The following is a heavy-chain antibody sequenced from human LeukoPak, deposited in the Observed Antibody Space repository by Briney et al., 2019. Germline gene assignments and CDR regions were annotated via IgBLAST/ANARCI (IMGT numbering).Heavy chain of an antibody. D-gene: IGHD3-10*01. CDR2: IWSRPNSYAT. V-gene: IGHV3-73*01. Sequence: GGSLKLSCAASGFTISGSAIHWVRQASGKELEWIGRIWSRPNSYATAYAASVKGRFIISRDDSINTAYLQMNSLKTEDTALYYCTRLADGSGKFDLWGQGTLVTVSS. CDR1: GFTISGSA. J-gene: IGHJ5*02. CDR3: TRLADGSGKFDL.